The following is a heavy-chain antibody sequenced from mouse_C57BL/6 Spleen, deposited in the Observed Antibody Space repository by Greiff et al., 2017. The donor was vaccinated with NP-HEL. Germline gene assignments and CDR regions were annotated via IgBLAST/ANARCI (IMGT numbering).Heavy chain of an antibody. CDR1: GYTFTDYE. Sequence: VQLQQSGAELVRPGASVTLSCKASGYTFTDYEMHWVKQTPVHGLEWIGAIDPETGGTAYNQKFKGKAILTADKSSSTAYMELRSLTSEDSAVYYCTRKEVHYYGREAWFAYWGQGTLVTVSA. V-gene: IGHV1-15*01. CDR3: TRKEVHYYGREAWFAY. D-gene: IGHD1-1*01. CDR2: IDPETGGT. J-gene: IGHJ3*01.